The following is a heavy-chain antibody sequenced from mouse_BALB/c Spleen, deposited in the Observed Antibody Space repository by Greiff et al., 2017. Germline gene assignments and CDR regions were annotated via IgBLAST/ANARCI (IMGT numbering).Heavy chain of an antibody. J-gene: IGHJ4*01. CDR1: GFNIKDYY. V-gene: IGHV14-1*02. D-gene: IGHD1-1*01. CDR3: AGDYSFSMDY. CDR2: IDPENGNT. Sequence: VQLKESGAELVRPGALVKLSCKASGFNIKDYYMHWVKQRPEQGLEWIGRIDPENGNTIYDPKFQGKASITADTSSNTAYLQLSSLTSEDTAVYYCAGDYSFSMDYWGQGTSVTVSA.